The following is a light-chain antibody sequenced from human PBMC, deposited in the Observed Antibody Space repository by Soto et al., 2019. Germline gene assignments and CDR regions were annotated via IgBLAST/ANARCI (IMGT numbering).Light chain of an antibody. CDR3: SSGRSTSTLVV. CDR2: EVS. Sequence: QSALTQPASVSGSPGQSITISCTGTSSDGGGYNYVSWYQQHPGKAPKLMIYEVSNRPSGVSSRFSGSKSGNTASLTISGLQAEDEADYYCSSGRSTSTLVVFGGGTKLTVL. CDR1: SSDGGGYNY. J-gene: IGLJ2*01. V-gene: IGLV2-14*01.